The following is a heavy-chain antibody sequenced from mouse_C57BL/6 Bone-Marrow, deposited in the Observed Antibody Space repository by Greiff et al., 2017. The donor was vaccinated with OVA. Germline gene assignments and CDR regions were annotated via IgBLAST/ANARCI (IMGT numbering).Heavy chain of an antibody. V-gene: IGHV14-3*01. D-gene: IGHD1-1*01. J-gene: IGHJ2*01. Sequence: VQLKESVAELVRPGASVKLSCTASGFNIKNTYMHWVKQRPEQGLEWIGRIDPANGNTKYAPKFQGKATITADTSSNTAYLQLSSLTSEDTAIYYCASSPNYYGSSFDYWGQGTTLTVSS. CDR2: IDPANGNT. CDR1: GFNIKNTY. CDR3: ASSPNYYGSSFDY.